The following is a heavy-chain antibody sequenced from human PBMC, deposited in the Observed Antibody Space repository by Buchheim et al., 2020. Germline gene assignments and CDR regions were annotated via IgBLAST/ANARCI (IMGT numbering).Heavy chain of an antibody. D-gene: IGHD4-17*01. V-gene: IGHV3-30*18. CDR3: AKEEVDGDYYYYYYGMDV. J-gene: IGHJ6*02. CDR1: GFTFSSYG. CDR2: ISYDGSNK. Sequence: QVQLVESGGGVVQPGRSLRLSYAASGFTFSSYGMHWVRQAPGKGLEWVAVISYDGSNKYYADSVKGRFTISRDNSKNTLYLQMNSLRAEDTAVYYCAKEEVDGDYYYYYYGMDVWGQGTT.